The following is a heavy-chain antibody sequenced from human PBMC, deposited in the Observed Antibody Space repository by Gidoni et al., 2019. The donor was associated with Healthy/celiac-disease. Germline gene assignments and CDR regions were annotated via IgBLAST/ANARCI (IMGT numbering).Heavy chain of an antibody. CDR2: ISSSSSYI. CDR1: GFTFSSYS. Sequence: EVQLVASGGGLVKPGASLRLSCAASGFTFSSYSMNWVRPAPGKGLEWASSISSSSSYIYYADSVKGRFTISRDNAKNSLYLQMNSRRAEDTAVYYCACQVAAFDYWGQGTLVTVSS. D-gene: IGHD6-19*01. CDR3: ACQVAAFDY. V-gene: IGHV3-21*01. J-gene: IGHJ4*02.